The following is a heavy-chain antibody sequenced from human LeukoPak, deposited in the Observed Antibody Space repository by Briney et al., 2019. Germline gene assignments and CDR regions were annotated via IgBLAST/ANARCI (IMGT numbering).Heavy chain of an antibody. CDR2: IIPILGIA. J-gene: IGHJ6*02. Sequence: EASVKASCKASGYTFTSYGISWVRQAPGQGLEWMGRIIPILGIANYAQKFQGRVTITADKSTSTAYMELSSLRSEDTAVYYCASSRFLEWSPLYYYGMDVWGQGTTVTVSS. D-gene: IGHD3-3*01. V-gene: IGHV1-69*04. CDR1: GYTFTSYG. CDR3: ASSRFLEWSPLYYYGMDV.